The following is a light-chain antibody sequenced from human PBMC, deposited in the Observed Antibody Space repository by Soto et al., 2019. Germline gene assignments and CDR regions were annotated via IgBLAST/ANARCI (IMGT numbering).Light chain of an antibody. CDR1: QSVNSN. Sequence: EIVMTQSPATLSVSPGERATLSCRASQSVNSNLAWYQQKPGQAPRLLIYGASTRATGIPARFSGSGSGTEFTLTISSLQSEDFAFYYCQQYNNWPHTFGGGTKVEIK. CDR2: GAS. CDR3: QQYNNWPHT. J-gene: IGKJ4*01. V-gene: IGKV3-15*01.